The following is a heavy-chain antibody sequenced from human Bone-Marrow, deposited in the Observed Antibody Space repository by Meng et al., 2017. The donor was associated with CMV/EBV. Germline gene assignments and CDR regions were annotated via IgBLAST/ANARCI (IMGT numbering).Heavy chain of an antibody. CDR2: VYWNDDK. CDR3: AHTRLTRDFWSGSFDF. D-gene: IGHD3-3*01. CDR1: GFSLSTSTVG. Sequence: SGPTLVKPTQTLTLTCTFSGFSLSTSTVGVGWFRQPPGKALEWLALVYWNDDKRYSPSLKSRLTITKDTSKDQVVPMMTNMDTVDTATYYSAHTRLTRDFWSGSFDFWGQGTLVTVSS. V-gene: IGHV2-5*01. J-gene: IGHJ4*02.